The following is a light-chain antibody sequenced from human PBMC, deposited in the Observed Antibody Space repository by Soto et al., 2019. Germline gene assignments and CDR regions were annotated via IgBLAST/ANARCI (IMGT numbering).Light chain of an antibody. CDR2: GAS. CDR1: QSVSSSY. CDR3: QQYGSSPRS. Sequence: EIVLTQSPGALSLSPGERATLSFRASQSVSSSYLAWYQQKPGQAPRLLIYGASSRATGIPDRFSGSGSGTDFTLTISRLEPEDFAVYYCQQYGSSPRSFAQGTRLEIK. J-gene: IGKJ5*01. V-gene: IGKV3-20*01.